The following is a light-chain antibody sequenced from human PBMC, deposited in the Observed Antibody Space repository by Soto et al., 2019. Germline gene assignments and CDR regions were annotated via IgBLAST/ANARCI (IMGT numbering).Light chain of an antibody. CDR1: QSVTTY. J-gene: IGKJ4*01. CDR2: VAS. Sequence: DIQMTQSPSSLSASVGDRVTIACRASQSVTTYLNWYQQKPGKAAKLLIYVASTLQSGVPSRFSGSGSGTDFTLTINSLQPEDSATYFCQQTYSIPPLSFGGGTKVEIK. V-gene: IGKV1-39*01. CDR3: QQTYSIPPLS.